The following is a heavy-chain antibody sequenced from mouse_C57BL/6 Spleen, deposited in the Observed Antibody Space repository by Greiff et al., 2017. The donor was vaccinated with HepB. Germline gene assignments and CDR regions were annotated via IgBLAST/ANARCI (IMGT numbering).Heavy chain of an antibody. D-gene: IGHD2-1*01. V-gene: IGHV5-6*01. Sequence: DVQLVESGGDLVKPGGSLKLSCAASGFTFSSYGMSWVRQTPDKRLEWVATISSGGSYTYYPDSVKGRFTISRDNAKNTLYLQMSSLKFEDTAMYYCARRGEVTTNFDYWGQGTTLTVSS. J-gene: IGHJ2*01. CDR2: ISSGGSYT. CDR1: GFTFSSYG. CDR3: ARRGEVTTNFDY.